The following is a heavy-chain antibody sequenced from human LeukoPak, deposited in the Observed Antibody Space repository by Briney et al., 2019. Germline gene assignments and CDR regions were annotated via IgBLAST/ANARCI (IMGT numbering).Heavy chain of an antibody. CDR2: ISASGDST. V-gene: IGHV3-23*01. J-gene: IGHJ5*02. D-gene: IGHD2-2*01. Sequence: AGGSLRLSRAASGFTFTSYAMTWVRQAPGKGLDWVSTISASGDSTYYADSVKGRFAISRDNSKNTLYLQMNSLRAEETAVYYCAKALGYCSSTSCGPFDPWGQGTLVTVSS. CDR1: GFTFTSYA. CDR3: AKALGYCSSTSCGPFDP.